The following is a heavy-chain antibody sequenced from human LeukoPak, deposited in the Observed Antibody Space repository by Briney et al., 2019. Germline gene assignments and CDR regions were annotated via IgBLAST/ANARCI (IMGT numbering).Heavy chain of an antibody. CDR1: GYTFIGHY. CDR2: IDPSDSYT. Sequence: GASVKVSCKASGYTFIGHYMHWVRQAPGQGLEWMGTIDPSDSYTNYSPSFQGHVTISADKSISTAYLQWSSLKASDTAIYYCARLSGVLIDYWGQGTLVTVSS. J-gene: IGHJ4*02. V-gene: IGHV5-10-1*01. D-gene: IGHD2-15*01. CDR3: ARLSGVLIDY.